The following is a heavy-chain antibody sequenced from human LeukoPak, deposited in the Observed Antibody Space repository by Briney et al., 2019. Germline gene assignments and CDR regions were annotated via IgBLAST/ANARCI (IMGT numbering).Heavy chain of an antibody. CDR2: ISAYNGHT. J-gene: IGHJ4*02. V-gene: IGHV1-18*01. D-gene: IGHD3-16*01. CDR1: GYSFTNYG. Sequence: ASVTVSCTASGYSFTNYGITWVRQAPGQGLEWMGWISAYNGHTNYAQKFQGRVSMTTDTSTSTAYMELRSLRSDDTAVYYCARVWRTSPYYVDYWGQGTLVTVSS. CDR3: ARVWRTSPYYVDY.